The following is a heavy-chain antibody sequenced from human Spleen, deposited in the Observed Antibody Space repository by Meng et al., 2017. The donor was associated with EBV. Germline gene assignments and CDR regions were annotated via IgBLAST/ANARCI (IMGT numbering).Heavy chain of an antibody. CDR1: GAAFSPCS. Sequence: LLTASGTLPRPSHGSGAAFSPCSGRGIRQAPGRRLRWIEYVIHSGNTSYSPSPKSRVTISVDTSKRQFSLKLRSMTAADTAVYYCATGWGKANYWGQGTLVTVSS. D-gene: IGHD3-16*01. CDR3: ATGWGKANY. V-gene: IGHV4-34*12. J-gene: IGHJ4*02. CDR2: VIHSGNT.